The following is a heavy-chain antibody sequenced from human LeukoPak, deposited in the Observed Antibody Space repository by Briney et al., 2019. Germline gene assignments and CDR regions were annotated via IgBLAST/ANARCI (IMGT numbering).Heavy chain of an antibody. D-gene: IGHD2-21*02. CDR1: GGSFSGYY. V-gene: IGHV4-34*01. CDR3: ASTYCGGDCSAPYFDY. J-gene: IGHJ4*02. Sequence: SETLSLTCAVYGGSFSGYYWSWIRQPPGKGLEWIGEINHSGSTNYNPSLKSRVTISVDTSKNQFSLKLSSVPAADTAVYYCASTYCGGDCSAPYFDYWGQGTLVTVSS. CDR2: INHSGST.